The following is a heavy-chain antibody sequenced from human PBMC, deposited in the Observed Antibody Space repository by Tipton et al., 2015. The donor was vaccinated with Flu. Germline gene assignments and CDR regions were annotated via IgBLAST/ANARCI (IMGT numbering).Heavy chain of an antibody. Sequence: TLSLTCTVTGGSINSYYWSWIRQPPGKGLEWIGYIYYSGSTNYNPSLKSRVTISVDRSKNQFSLKVISVTATDTAVYYCARRTYSNYVSDPKNWFDPWGQGTLVTVSS. CDR1: GGSINSYY. V-gene: IGHV4-59*08. D-gene: IGHD4-11*01. CDR3: ARRTYSNYVSDPKNWFDP. J-gene: IGHJ5*02. CDR2: IYYSGST.